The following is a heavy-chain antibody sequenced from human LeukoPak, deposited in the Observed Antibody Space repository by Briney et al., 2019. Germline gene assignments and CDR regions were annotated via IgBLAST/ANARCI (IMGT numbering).Heavy chain of an antibody. CDR2: IYYSGST. D-gene: IGHD5-18*01. J-gene: IGHJ4*02. CDR3: ARGGYTAMVPY. CDR1: GGSISSGGYY. Sequence: SETLSLTCTVSGGSISSGGYYWSWIRLHPGKGLEWIGYIYYSGSTYYNPSLKSRVTISVDTSKNQFSLKLSSVTAADTAVYYCARGGYTAMVPYWGQGTLVTVSS. V-gene: IGHV4-31*03.